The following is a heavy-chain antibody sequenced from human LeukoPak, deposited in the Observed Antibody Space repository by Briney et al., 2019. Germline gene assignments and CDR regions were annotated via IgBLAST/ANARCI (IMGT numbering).Heavy chain of an antibody. J-gene: IGHJ3*01. CDR1: GFTFSSYS. D-gene: IGHD3-10*01. V-gene: IGHV3-7*01. CDR2: IKLDVSET. CDR3: ARKGNAFDF. Sequence: GGSLRLSCAASGFTFSSYSMNWVRQAPGKGLEWVANIKLDVSETYYVDSVRGRFTISRDNTKNSLYLQMDSLRAEDTAVYYCARKGNAFDFWGQGTMVTVSS.